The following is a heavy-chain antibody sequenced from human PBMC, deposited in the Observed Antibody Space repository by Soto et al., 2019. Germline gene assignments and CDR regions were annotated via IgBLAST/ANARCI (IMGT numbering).Heavy chain of an antibody. CDR1: GFTFSRYA. CDR3: AKGVHGDSSWYFDL. Sequence: EVQLLESGGGLVQPGGSPRLSCVASGFTFSRYAMSWVRQAPGKGLEWVSPISGDGGSTYYADSVKGRFTISRDNSKNTLYLQMNSLRAEDTAVYYCAKGVHGDSSWYFDLWGRGTLVTVSS. D-gene: IGHD4-17*01. CDR2: ISGDGGST. V-gene: IGHV3-23*01. J-gene: IGHJ2*01.